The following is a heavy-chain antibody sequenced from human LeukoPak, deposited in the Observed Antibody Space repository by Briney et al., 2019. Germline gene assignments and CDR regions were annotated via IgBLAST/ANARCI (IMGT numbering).Heavy chain of an antibody. CDR2: INPSGGST. D-gene: IGHD3-16*01. CDR1: GYTFTRHY. V-gene: IGHV1-46*01. Sequence: EASVKVSCKASGYTFTRHYMHWVRQAPGQGLEGMGIINPSGGSTIYAQKFQGRVTMTRDTSTSTVYMELSSLRSEDTAVYYCARVLGGLAFRTFDYWGQGTLVTVSS. CDR3: ARVLGGLAFRTFDY. J-gene: IGHJ4*02.